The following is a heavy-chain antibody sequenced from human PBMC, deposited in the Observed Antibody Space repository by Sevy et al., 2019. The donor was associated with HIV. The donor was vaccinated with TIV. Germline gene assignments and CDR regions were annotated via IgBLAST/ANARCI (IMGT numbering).Heavy chain of an antibody. CDR1: GFTFSTYW. J-gene: IGHJ4*02. CDR2: IKQDGTEE. V-gene: IGHV3-7*01. D-gene: IGHD3-16*02. Sequence: GRSLRLSCAASGFTFSTYWMTWVRQAPGKGLEWVANIKQDGTEEDYVDSVKGRFTISRDNAKKSLYLQLDSLRAEDTAVYFCARALVDWGSFHYSLWGQGTLVTVSS. CDR3: ARALVDWGSFHYSL.